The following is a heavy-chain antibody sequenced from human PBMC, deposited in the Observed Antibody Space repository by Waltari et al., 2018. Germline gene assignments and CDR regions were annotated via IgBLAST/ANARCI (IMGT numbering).Heavy chain of an antibody. D-gene: IGHD6-13*01. J-gene: IGHJ4*02. V-gene: IGHV4-34*01. CDR1: GGSFSGYY. CDR3: ARGYRSSWYSELFDY. Sequence: QVQLQQWGAGLLKPSETLSLTCAVYGGSFSGYYWSWHRQPPGKGLEWIGEINHSGSTNYNPSLKSRVTISVDTSKNQFSLKLSSVTAADTAVYYCARGYRSSWYSELFDYWGQGTLVTVSS. CDR2: INHSGST.